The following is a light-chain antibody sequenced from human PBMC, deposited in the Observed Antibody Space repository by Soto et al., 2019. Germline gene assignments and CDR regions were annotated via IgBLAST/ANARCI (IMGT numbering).Light chain of an antibody. CDR3: CSYTGSSTWV. J-gene: IGLJ2*01. CDR1: TTDVGGYNY. Sequence: QSALTQPASVSGSPGQSITIPCTGTTTDVGGYNYVSWYQQHPGKAPKLMIYDVSNRPSGVSDRFSGSKSGNTASLTISGLQAEDEADYHCCSYTGSSTWVFGGGTKLTVL. CDR2: DVS. V-gene: IGLV2-14*03.